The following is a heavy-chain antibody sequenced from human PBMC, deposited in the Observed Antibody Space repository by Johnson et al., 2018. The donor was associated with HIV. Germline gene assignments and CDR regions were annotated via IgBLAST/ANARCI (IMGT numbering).Heavy chain of an antibody. CDR2: IYSGSNT. V-gene: IGHV3-53*01. J-gene: IGHJ3*02. CDR1: GFAVSSNY. D-gene: IGHD2-8*01. Sequence: VHLVESGGGVVQPGGSLRLSCAASGFAVSSNYMSWVRQAPGKGLEWVSVIYSGSNTYYADSVKGRFTISRDNSKNTLYLQMNSLRAEDTAVYYCARGMYGDAFDIWGQGTMVTVSS. CDR3: ARGMYGDAFDI.